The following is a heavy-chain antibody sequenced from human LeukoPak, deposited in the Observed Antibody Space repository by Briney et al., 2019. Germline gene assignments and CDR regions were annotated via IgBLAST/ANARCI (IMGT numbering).Heavy chain of an antibody. CDR1: GDSTTGYY. J-gene: IGHJ4*02. CDR2: IYYSGST. V-gene: IGHV4-59*08. Sequence: TSETLSLNCTVSGDSTTGYYWTWIRQPPGKGLEWIGYIYYSGSTNYSPSLKSRVTMSVDPSKNQVSLKLGSVTAADTAVYYCARRIAAAGTYFDYWGQGTLVTVSS. D-gene: IGHD6-13*01. CDR3: ARRIAAAGTYFDY.